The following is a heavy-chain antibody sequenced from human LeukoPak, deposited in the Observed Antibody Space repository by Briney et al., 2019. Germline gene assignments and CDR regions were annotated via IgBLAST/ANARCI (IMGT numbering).Heavy chain of an antibody. CDR3: ARGGYFDWFPFDY. D-gene: IGHD3-9*01. V-gene: IGHV4-59*08. Sequence: SETLSLTCTVSGGSISSYYWSWIRQPPGKGLEWIGYIYYSGSTNYNPSLKSRVTISVDTSKNQFSLKLSSVTAADTAVYYCARGGYFDWFPFDYWGQGTLVTVSS. CDR1: GGSISSYY. CDR2: IYYSGST. J-gene: IGHJ4*02.